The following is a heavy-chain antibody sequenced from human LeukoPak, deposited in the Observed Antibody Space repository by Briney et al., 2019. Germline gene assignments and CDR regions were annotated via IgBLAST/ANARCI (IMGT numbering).Heavy chain of an antibody. CDR3: AKHYDSSGYYFDY. CDR2: ISSSSRYI. V-gene: IGHV3-21*04. Sequence: GGSLRLSCAASGFTFSTYNMNWVRQAPGKGLEWVSSISSSSRYIYYADSVKGRFTISRDNSKNTLYLQMDSLRAEDTAVYYCAKHYDSSGYYFDYWGQGTLVTVSS. D-gene: IGHD3-22*01. CDR1: GFTFSTYN. J-gene: IGHJ4*02.